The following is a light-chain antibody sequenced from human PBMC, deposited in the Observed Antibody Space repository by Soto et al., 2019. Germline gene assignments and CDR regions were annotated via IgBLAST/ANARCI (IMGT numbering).Light chain of an antibody. CDR2: GAS. J-gene: IGKJ4*01. CDR3: QQYHNWPVT. V-gene: IGKV3-15*01. Sequence: EIVMTQSPATLSVSPGERATLSCRASQSVSNNLAWYQQKPGQVPRLLIYGASTRATGIPARFSGSGSGTEFTLTISSLQSEDFAVYYCQQYHNWPVTFGGGTKVEIK. CDR1: QSVSNN.